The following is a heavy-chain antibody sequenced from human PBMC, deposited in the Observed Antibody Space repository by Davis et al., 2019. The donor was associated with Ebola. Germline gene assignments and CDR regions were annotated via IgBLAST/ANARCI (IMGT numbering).Heavy chain of an antibody. CDR3: ARDRGFNWFDP. Sequence: PGGSLRLSCAASGFTFSSYWMHWVRQAPGKGLVWVSRINSDGSSTSYADSVKGRFTISRDNAKNSLYLQMNSLKAEDTAVYYCARDRGFNWFDPWGQGTLVTVSS. CDR1: GFTFSSYW. CDR2: INSDGSST. V-gene: IGHV3-74*01. J-gene: IGHJ5*02.